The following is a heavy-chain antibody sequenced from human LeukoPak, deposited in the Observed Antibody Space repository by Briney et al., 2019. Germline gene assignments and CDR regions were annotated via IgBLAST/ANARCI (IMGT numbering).Heavy chain of an antibody. CDR1: GYTFTSYA. CDR3: LSDPPVWRFDI. CDR2: INTNTGNP. J-gene: IGHJ3*02. Sequence: ASVKVSCKASGYTFTSYAVNWVRQAPGQGLEWMGWINTNTGNPTYAQGFTGRFVFSLDTSVSTAYLQINNLKTEDTAVYYCLSDPPVWRFDIWGQGTMVTVSS. V-gene: IGHV7-4-1*02. D-gene: IGHD2-21*01.